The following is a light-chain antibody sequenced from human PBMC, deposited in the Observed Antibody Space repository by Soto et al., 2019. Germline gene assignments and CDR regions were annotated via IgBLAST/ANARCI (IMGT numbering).Light chain of an antibody. CDR1: QSISSY. Sequence: DNQMTQSPSSLSASLGDRVTITCRASQSISSYLNWYQQKPGKAPKLLIYAASSLQSGVPSRFSGSGSGTDFTLTISSLQPEDFATYYCQQSYSTPLTFGGGTKVDIK. CDR3: QQSYSTPLT. V-gene: IGKV1-39*01. CDR2: AAS. J-gene: IGKJ4*01.